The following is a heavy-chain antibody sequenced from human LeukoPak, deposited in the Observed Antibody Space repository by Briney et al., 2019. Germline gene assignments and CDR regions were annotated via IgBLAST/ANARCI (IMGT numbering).Heavy chain of an antibody. CDR2: IIPIFGTA. Sequence: ASVKVSCKASGGTFSSYAISWVRQAPGHGLEWMGGIIPIFGTANYAQKFQGRVTITTDESTSTAYMELSSLRSEDTAVYYCARAKQEKWELYYWGQGTLVTVSS. CDR3: ARAKQEKWELYY. CDR1: GGTFSSYA. V-gene: IGHV1-69*05. D-gene: IGHD1-26*01. J-gene: IGHJ4*02.